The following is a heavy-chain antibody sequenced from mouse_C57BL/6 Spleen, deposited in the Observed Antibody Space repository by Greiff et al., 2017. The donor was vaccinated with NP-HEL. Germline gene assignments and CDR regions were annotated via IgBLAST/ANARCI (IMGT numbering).Heavy chain of an antibody. Sequence: EVQLVESGGGLVQPKGSLKLSCAASGFSFNTYSMNWVRQAPGKGLEWVARIRRKSNNYAPYYADSVKDRFTISRDDSESMLYLQMNNWKTEDKAMDYCVRLPYGGYYGGFAYWGQGTLVTVSA. CDR3: VRLPYGGYYGGFAY. V-gene: IGHV10-1*01. D-gene: IGHD2-3*01. CDR2: IRRKSNNYAP. J-gene: IGHJ3*01. CDR1: GFSFNTYS.